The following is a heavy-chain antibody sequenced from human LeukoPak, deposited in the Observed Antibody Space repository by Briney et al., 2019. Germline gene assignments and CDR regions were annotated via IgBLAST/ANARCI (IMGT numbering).Heavy chain of an antibody. CDR1: GYTFTSYG. V-gene: IGHV1-18*01. CDR3: ARGPSYYDFWSGYYHSDY. CDR2: ISAYNGNT. D-gene: IGHD3-3*01. J-gene: IGHJ4*02. Sequence: GASVKVSCKASGYTFTSYGISWVRQAPGQGLEWMGWISAYNGNTNYAQKLQGRVTMTTDTSTSTAYMELRSLRSDDTAVYYCARGPSYYDFWSGYYHSDYWGQGTLVTVSS.